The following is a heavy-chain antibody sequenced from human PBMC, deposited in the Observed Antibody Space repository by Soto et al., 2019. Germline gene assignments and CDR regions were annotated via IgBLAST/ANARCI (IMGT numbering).Heavy chain of an antibody. V-gene: IGHV1-46*01. CDR3: ARVRDRVLGSYGFRGYYYGMDV. Sequence: ASVKVSCKASGYTFTSYYMHWVRQAPGQGLEWMGIINPSGGSTSYAQKLQGRVTMTRDTSTSTVYMELSSLRSEDTAVYYCARVRDRVLGSYGFRGYYYGMDVWGQGTTVTVSS. J-gene: IGHJ6*02. D-gene: IGHD5-18*01. CDR2: INPSGGST. CDR1: GYTFTSYY.